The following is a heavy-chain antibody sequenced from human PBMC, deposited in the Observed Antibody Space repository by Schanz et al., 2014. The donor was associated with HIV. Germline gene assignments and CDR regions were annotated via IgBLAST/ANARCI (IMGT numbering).Heavy chain of an antibody. D-gene: IGHD3-22*01. CDR1: GFTLSNYA. CDR3: AKPEYDSRGSSQSHFDY. V-gene: IGHV3-23*01. Sequence: EVQLLESGGGLVQPGGSLRLSCAAAGFTLSNYAMTWVRQPPGKGLEWVSTISASGATTFYAGSVKGRFAISRDNSKNTLFLQVNSLRAEDTAVYYCAKPEYDSRGSSQSHFDYWGQGTLVTVSS. CDR2: ISASGATT. J-gene: IGHJ4*02.